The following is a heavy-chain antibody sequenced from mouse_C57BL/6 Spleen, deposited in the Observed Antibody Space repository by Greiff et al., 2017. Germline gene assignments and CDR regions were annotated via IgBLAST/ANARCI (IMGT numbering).Heavy chain of an antibody. CDR2: IDPETGGT. V-gene: IGHV1-15*01. Sequence: VQLQQSGAELVRPGASVTLSCKASGYTFTDYEMHWVKQTPVHGLEWIGAIDPETGGTAYNQKFKGKVILTADKSSSTAYMELRSLTSEDSDVYYCTKGAYYINYFDYWGQGTTLTVSS. D-gene: IGHD2-12*01. CDR1: GYTFTDYE. J-gene: IGHJ2*01. CDR3: TKGAYYINYFDY.